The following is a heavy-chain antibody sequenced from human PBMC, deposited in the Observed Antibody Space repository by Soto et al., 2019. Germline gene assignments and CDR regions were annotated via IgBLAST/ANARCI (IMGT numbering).Heavy chain of an antibody. CDR3: ASMAAGNYYDSSGYYYVDY. Sequence: GGSLRLSCAASGFTFSSYSMNWVRQAPGKGLEWVSYISSSSSTIYYADSVKGRFTISRDNAKNSLYLQMNSLRGEDTAVYYCASMAAGNYYDSSGYYYVDYWGQGTLVTVSS. CDR2: ISSSSSTI. D-gene: IGHD3-22*01. V-gene: IGHV3-48*01. CDR1: GFTFSSYS. J-gene: IGHJ4*02.